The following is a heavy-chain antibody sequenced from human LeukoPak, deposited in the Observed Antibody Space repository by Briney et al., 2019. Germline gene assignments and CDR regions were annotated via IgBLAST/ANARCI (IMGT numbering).Heavy chain of an antibody. Sequence: SETLSLTCAVYGGSFSGYYWSWIRQPPGKGLEWIGEINHSGSTIYNPSLKSRVTISVDTSKNQFSLKLSSVTAADAAVYYCARRPPHRDGYKRYYFDYWGQGTLVTVSS. CDR2: INHSGST. V-gene: IGHV4-34*01. CDR1: GGSFSGYY. J-gene: IGHJ4*02. CDR3: ARRPPHRDGYKRYYFDY. D-gene: IGHD5-24*01.